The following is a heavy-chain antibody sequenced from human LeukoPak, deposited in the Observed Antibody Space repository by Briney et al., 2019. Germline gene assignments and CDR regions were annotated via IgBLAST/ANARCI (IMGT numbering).Heavy chain of an antibody. V-gene: IGHV7-4-1*02. J-gene: IGHJ3*02. CDR1: GYTFTSYS. CDR3: AVGSSSPDAFYI. CDR2: INTNTGNP. D-gene: IGHD6-13*01. Sequence: ASVKVSCKASGYTFTSYSMNWVRQAPGQGLEWMGWINTNTGNPTYAPTFTGRFVFSLDTSVSTAYLQISSLKAEDTAIYYYAVGSSSPDAFYIWGQRTMVTVSS.